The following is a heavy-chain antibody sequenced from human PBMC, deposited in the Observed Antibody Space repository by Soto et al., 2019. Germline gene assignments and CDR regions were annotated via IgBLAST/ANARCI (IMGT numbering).Heavy chain of an antibody. V-gene: IGHV1-18*01. CDR2: ISGYNGNT. Sequence: QVQLVQSGAEVKKPGASVTVSCKTSGYTFSNYGINWVRQAPGQGLEWMGWISGYNGNTNYDQNVQGRVTMTTDTTTGTVYMEPRSMKADDAAIYYCSRFIMVGGWFDPNYYHGMDVWGQGTTVTVSS. CDR1: GYTFSNYG. J-gene: IGHJ6*02. CDR3: SRFIMVGGWFDPNYYHGMDV. D-gene: IGHD6-19*01.